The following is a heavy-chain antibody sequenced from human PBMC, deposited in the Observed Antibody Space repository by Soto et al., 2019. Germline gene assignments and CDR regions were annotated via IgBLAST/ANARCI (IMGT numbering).Heavy chain of an antibody. Sequence: SETLSLTCTVSGDSISSGGYYWSWIRQHPGKGLEWIGYIYYGGSTYNNPSLKGRPTISVDTSKNQFSLKVSSVTAADTAVYFCARDRSRGSGRFDYWGQGTLVTVS. J-gene: IGHJ4*02. CDR2: IYYGGST. CDR3: ARDRSRGSGRFDY. CDR1: GDSISSGGYY. V-gene: IGHV4-31*03. D-gene: IGHD2-2*01.